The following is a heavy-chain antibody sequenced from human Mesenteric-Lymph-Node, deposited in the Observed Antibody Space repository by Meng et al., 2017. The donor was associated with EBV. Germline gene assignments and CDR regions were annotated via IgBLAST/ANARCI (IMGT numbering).Heavy chain of an antibody. V-gene: IGHV4-30-4*01. J-gene: IGHJ4*02. CDR1: GGSITSDGYY. D-gene: IGHD3-10*01. CDR2: IYYGGSA. CDR3: ARDFHHDYYGSGNYPN. Sequence: QVQLQGSGPRLVKPSQTLSLTCAVPGGSITSDGYYWSWIRQPPGKGLEWIGYIYYGGSAYYNPSLKSRVTISVDTSKNQFSLKLTSVTAADTAVYYCARDFHHDYYGSGNYPNWGQGTLVTVSS.